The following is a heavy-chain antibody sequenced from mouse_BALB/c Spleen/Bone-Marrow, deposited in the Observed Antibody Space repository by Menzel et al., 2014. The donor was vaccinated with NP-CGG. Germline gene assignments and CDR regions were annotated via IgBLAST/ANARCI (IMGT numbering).Heavy chain of an antibody. J-gene: IGHJ3*01. CDR1: GFTFSNYW. CDR3: TTGFAY. V-gene: IGHV6-6*02. Sequence: EVKVEESGGGLVQPGGSMKLSCVASGFTFSNYWMNWVRQSPDKGLEWVAEIRLKSHNYATRYAESVKGRFTISRDDSKSSVYLQMNNLRAEDTGIYYCTTGFAYWGQGTLVTVSA. CDR2: IRLKSHNYAT.